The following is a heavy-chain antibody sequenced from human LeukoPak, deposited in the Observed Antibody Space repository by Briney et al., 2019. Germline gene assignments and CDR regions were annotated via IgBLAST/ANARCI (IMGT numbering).Heavy chain of an antibody. CDR1: GFTFSSYA. V-gene: IGHV3-23*01. CDR2: ISGSGGST. Sequence: GGSLRLSCAASGFTFSSYAMSWVRQAPGKGLEWVSAISGSGGSTYYADSVKGRFTISRDNSKNTLYLQMNSLRAEDTAVYYCAKARVGYCSSTSCPLGYWGQGTLATVSS. D-gene: IGHD2-2*01. CDR3: AKARVGYCSSTSCPLGY. J-gene: IGHJ4*02.